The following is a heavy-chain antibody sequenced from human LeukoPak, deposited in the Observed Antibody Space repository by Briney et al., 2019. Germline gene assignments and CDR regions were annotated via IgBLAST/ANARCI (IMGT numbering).Heavy chain of an antibody. CDR2: INSDGSST. Sequence: PGGSLRLSCAASGFTLSRSALHWVRQAPGEGLVWVSRINSDGSSTSYADSVKGRSTISRDNAKNTLHLQMNSLRVEDTAVYYCARGDPSWGVVVISEAHYWGQGILVTVSS. V-gene: IGHV3-74*01. CDR3: ARGDPSWGVVVISEAHY. D-gene: IGHD3-22*01. J-gene: IGHJ4*02. CDR1: GFTLSRSA.